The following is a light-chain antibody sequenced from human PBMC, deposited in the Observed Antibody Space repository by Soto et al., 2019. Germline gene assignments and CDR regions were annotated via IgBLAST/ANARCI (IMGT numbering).Light chain of an antibody. Sequence: VMTQSPATLSVSPGERATRSCRASQSVSNNYLAWYRQKPGQAPRLLIYGASNRATGIPDRFSGSGSGTDFTLTISRLEPEDFAVYYCQQYGSSGTFGQGTKVDIK. CDR1: QSVSNNY. CDR2: GAS. J-gene: IGKJ1*01. V-gene: IGKV3-20*01. CDR3: QQYGSSGT.